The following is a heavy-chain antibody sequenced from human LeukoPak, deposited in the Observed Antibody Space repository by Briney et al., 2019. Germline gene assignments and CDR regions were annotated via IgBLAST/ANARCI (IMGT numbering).Heavy chain of an antibody. D-gene: IGHD2-2*01. CDR2: MNPNSGNT. CDR1: GYTFTSYD. CDR3: ARGGVPSDIVVVPAASIWDYYYGIDV. V-gene: IGHV1-8*01. J-gene: IGHJ6*02. Sequence: ASVKVSCKASGYTFTSYDINWVRQATGQGLEWMGWMNPNSGNTGYAQKFQGRVTMTRNTSISTAYMELSSLRSEGTAVYYCARGGVPSDIVVVPAASIWDYYYGIDVWGQGTTVTVSS.